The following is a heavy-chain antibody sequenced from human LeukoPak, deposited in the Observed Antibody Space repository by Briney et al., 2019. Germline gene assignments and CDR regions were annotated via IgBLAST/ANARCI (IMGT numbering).Heavy chain of an antibody. D-gene: IGHD3-16*01. CDR1: VFPLYELG. J-gene: IGHJ2*01. V-gene: IGHV3-74*01. Sequence: GGPLRLSCVPSVFPLYELGMITGARHVPGTGLVWVERISRAGFFTSSADSVKGRFTISRDTAKNTLYLQMDSLRADDTGVYYCARDGGSDTHDWYFDLWGRGTPVTVSS. CDR3: ARDGGSDTHDWYFDL. CDR2: ISRAGFFT.